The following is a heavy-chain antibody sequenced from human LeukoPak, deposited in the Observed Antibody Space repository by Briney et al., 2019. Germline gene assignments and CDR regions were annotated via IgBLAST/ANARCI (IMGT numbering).Heavy chain of an antibody. V-gene: IGHV1-2*02. J-gene: IGHJ4*02. CDR1: GYTFTGYY. Sequence: ASVKVSCKASGYTFTGYYMHWVRQAPGQGLEWMGWINPNSGGTNYAQKFQGRVTMTRDTSISTAYMELSRLRSDDTAVYYCARVLRFLSVPFDYWGQGTLVTVSS. D-gene: IGHD3-3*01. CDR3: ARVLRFLSVPFDY. CDR2: INPNSGGT.